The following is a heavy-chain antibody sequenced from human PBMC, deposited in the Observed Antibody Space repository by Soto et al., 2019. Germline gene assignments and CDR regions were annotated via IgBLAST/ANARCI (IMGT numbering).Heavy chain of an antibody. D-gene: IGHD3-9*01. J-gene: IGHJ2*01. CDR3: AKDQYYDTLWGINWYFDL. V-gene: IGHV3-23*01. CDR2: ISGSGGST. Sequence: EVQLLESGGGLVQPGGSLRLSCAASGFTFSSYAMSWVRQAPGKGLEWVSAISGSGGSTYYADSVKGRFTISRDNSKNTLYLQMNSLRAEDTAVYYCAKDQYYDTLWGINWYFDLWGRGTLVTVSS. CDR1: GFTFSSYA.